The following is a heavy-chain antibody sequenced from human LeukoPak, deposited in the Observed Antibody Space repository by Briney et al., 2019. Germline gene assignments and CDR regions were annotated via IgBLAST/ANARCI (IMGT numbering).Heavy chain of an antibody. CDR2: ISGSGGIT. V-gene: IGHV3-23*01. CDR1: GFTFSSFG. D-gene: IGHD6-13*01. Sequence: GGSLRLSCAASGFTFSSFGMTWVRQAPGKGLEWVSSISGSGGITYYADSVKGRFTISRDNSKNTLYLQMNSLRAEDTAVYYCARHQPPVAAAGTTEAFDIWGQGTVVTVSS. J-gene: IGHJ3*02. CDR3: ARHQPPVAAAGTTEAFDI.